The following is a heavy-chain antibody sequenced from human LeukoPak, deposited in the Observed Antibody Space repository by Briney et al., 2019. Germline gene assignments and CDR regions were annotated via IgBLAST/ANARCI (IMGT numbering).Heavy chain of an antibody. J-gene: IGHJ1*01. CDR3: ARVILRDGSIDGFQH. D-gene: IGHD5-24*01. Sequence: SQTLSLTCATSGDSVSSNSAAWNWIRQSPSRGLEWLGRTYYRSKWYNDYAVSVKSRITINPDTSKNQFSLQLNSVTPEDTAVYYCARVILRDGSIDGFQHWGQGTLVTVSS. CDR2: TYYRSKWYN. CDR1: GDSVSSNSAA. V-gene: IGHV6-1*01.